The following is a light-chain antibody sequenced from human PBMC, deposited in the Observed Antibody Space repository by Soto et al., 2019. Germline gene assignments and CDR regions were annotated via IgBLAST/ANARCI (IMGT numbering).Light chain of an antibody. CDR1: GSNIGSNT. Sequence: QSVLTQPPSASGTPGQRVTISCSGSGSNIGSNTVNWYQHLPGTAPKVLINTNDQRPSGVPDRFSGSKSGTSASLAISGLQSADEADYYCATWDDNLNGPVFGGGTKLTVL. J-gene: IGLJ3*02. CDR2: TND. CDR3: ATWDDNLNGPV. V-gene: IGLV1-44*01.